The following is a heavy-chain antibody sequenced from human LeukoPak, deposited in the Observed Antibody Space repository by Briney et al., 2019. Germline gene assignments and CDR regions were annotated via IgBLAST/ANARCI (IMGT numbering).Heavy chain of an antibody. J-gene: IGHJ4*02. CDR1: GDSVSSKSAA. V-gene: IGHV6-1*01. D-gene: IGHD6-13*01. CDR3: ASLAADKQNDY. CDR2: AYYRSKWHN. Sequence: PSQTLSLTCAISGDSVSSKSAAWNWIGQSPSRGLEWLGRAYYRSKWHNDYAVSVKSRITVNPDTSKNQFSLQLTSVTPEDTAVYYCASLAADKQNDYWGQGTLVTVSS.